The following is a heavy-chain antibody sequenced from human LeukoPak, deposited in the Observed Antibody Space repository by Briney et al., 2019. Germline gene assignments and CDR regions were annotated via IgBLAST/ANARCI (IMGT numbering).Heavy chain of an antibody. CDR2: IFPSGGEI. CDR1: GFTFSTFA. V-gene: IGHV3-23*01. J-gene: IGHJ4*02. CDR3: ARGPDYYDSSGYYVPLDY. D-gene: IGHD3-22*01. Sequence: GGSLRLSCAASGFTFSTFAMIWVRQPPGKGLEWVSSIFPSGGEIHYADSVKGRFTISRDNSKNTLYLQMNSLRAEDTAVYYCARGPDYYDSSGYYVPLDYWGQGTLVTVSS.